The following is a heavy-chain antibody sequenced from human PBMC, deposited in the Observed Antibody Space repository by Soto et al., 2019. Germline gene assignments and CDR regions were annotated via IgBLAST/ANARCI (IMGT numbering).Heavy chain of an antibody. CDR3: AKEIHRGMDV. D-gene: IGHD5-18*01. CDR1: GYTFSVYH. Sequence: QVHLVQSGAEVKQPGASVKVSCKASGYTFSVYHMHWVRQAPGQGLEWMGWVHPNSGGTNYAQSFESRVTMTRDTSINTAYMELSRLTSDDTAVYYCAKEIHRGMDVWGQGTTVTVSS. J-gene: IGHJ6*02. CDR2: VHPNSGGT. V-gene: IGHV1-2*02.